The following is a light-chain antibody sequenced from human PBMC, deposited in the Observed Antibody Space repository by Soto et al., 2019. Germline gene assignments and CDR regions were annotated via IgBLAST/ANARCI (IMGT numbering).Light chain of an antibody. J-gene: IGKJ4*01. Sequence: EIVLTQSPATLSLSPGXRATLSCRASQSVSSYLAWYQQKPGQAPRLLIYDASNWATGIPARFSGSGSGTAFALTISSLEPEDFAVYYCQQSSNWPLTFGGGTKVDIK. V-gene: IGKV3-11*01. CDR2: DAS. CDR1: QSVSSY. CDR3: QQSSNWPLT.